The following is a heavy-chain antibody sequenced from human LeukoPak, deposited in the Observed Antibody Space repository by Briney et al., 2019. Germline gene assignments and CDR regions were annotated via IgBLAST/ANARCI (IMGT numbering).Heavy chain of an antibody. Sequence: SETLSLTCTVSGGSISSSSYYWGWIRQPPGKGLEWIGSIYYSGSTYYNPSLKSRVTISVDTSKNQFSLKLSSVTAADTAVYYCAARSAYYFDYWGQGTLVTVSS. CDR3: AARSAYYFDY. CDR2: IYYSGST. V-gene: IGHV4-39*07. CDR1: GGSISSSSYY. J-gene: IGHJ4*02.